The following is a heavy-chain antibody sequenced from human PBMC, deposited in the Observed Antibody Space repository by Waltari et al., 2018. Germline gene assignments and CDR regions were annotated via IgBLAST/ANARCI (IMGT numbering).Heavy chain of an antibody. CDR1: GFTFRRAW. CDR3: ATVEWYRMDY. J-gene: IGHJ4*02. D-gene: IGHD3-3*01. V-gene: IGHV3-7*01. CDR2: IKEDGSEG. Sequence: EVQLVESGGGLVQPRGSLRIACAAAGFTFRRAWMTWVRQAPGKGLEWVANIKEDGSEGYCVDSVKGRFTISRDNTKNALFLQMNSLRAEDTAAYYCATVEWYRMDYWGQGTLVTVSS.